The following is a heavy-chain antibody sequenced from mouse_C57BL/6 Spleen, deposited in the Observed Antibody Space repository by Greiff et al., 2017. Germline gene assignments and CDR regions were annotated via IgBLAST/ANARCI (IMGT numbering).Heavy chain of an antibody. CDR3: AKLGRDDY. CDR2: ISDGGSYT. D-gene: IGHD4-1*01. V-gene: IGHV5-4*03. Sequence: EVKVVESGGGLVKPGGSLKLSCAASGFTFSSYAMSWVRQTPEKRLEWVATISDGGSYTYYPDNVKGRFTISRDNAKNNLYLQMSHLKSEDSAVYYCAKLGRDDYWGQGTTLTVSS. J-gene: IGHJ2*01. CDR1: GFTFSSYA.